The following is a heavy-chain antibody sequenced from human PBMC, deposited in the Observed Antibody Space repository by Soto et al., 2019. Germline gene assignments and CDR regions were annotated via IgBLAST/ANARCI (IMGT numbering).Heavy chain of an antibody. Sequence: EVQLLEAGGGLVQPGGSLILSCAASGFTFNISAMSWVRQAPGKGLEWVSTTSGGAGSTYYADSVKGRFTISRDNSKNTLYLQMNSRRADDTAVYYCSKGRYRICWYDHYFAYWGQGTLVTVSS. V-gene: IGHV3-23*01. J-gene: IGHJ4*02. CDR1: GFTFNISA. D-gene: IGHD6-19*01. CDR3: SKGRYRICWYDHYFAY. CDR2: TSGGAGST.